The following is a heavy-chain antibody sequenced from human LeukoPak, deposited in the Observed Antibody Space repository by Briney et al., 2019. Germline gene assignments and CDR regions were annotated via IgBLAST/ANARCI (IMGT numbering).Heavy chain of an antibody. J-gene: IGHJ4*02. Sequence: PGGSLRLSCAASGFTFSSYAMSWVRQAPGKGLEWVSAISGSGGSTYYADSVKGRFTISRDNSKNTLYLQMNSLRAEDTAVYYCAKDPGIHYYGSGSLDYWGQGTLVTVSS. V-gene: IGHV3-23*01. CDR2: ISGSGGST. CDR3: AKDPGIHYYGSGSLDY. D-gene: IGHD3-10*01. CDR1: GFTFSSYA.